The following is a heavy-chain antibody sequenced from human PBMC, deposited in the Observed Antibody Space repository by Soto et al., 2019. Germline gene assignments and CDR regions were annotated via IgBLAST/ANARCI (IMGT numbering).Heavy chain of an antibody. CDR1: GYSLNELC. Sequence: ASVKVSCKVSGYSLNELCMHWVRQPPGKGLEWIGGFDPEEGKMIYAQNFQGRVTMTEDTSTDTAYMELNSLTSEDTAIYYCATDLGVALAPLSILYFQQWGQGTVVTVSS. CDR2: FDPEEGKM. D-gene: IGHD3-10*01. V-gene: IGHV1-24*01. J-gene: IGHJ1*01. CDR3: ATDLGVALAPLSILYFQQ.